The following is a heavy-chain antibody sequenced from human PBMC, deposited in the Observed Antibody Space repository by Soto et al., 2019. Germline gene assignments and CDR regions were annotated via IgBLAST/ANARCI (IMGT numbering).Heavy chain of an antibody. CDR1: GGSINSNNYY. Sequence: SETVSLTCTVSGGSINSNNYYCAWIRQPAGKGLSWIASIYYDGSTYYNPSLKSRVTISIDTSKNQFSLRLRSVTAADTAIYYCAKAVVAANRQTDFESGGKGSLVT. CDR3: AKAVVAANRQTDFES. J-gene: IGHJ4*02. CDR2: IYYDGST. V-gene: IGHV4-39*01. D-gene: IGHD2-15*01.